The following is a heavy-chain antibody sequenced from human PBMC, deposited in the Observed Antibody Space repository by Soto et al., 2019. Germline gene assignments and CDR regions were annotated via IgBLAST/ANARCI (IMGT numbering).Heavy chain of an antibody. CDR2: ISSSSYI. D-gene: IGHD2-2*02. CDR1: GFTFSSYS. Sequence: PGGSLRLSCAASGFTFSSYSMNWVRQAPGKGLEWVSSISSSSYIYYADSVKGRFTISRDNAKNSLYLQMNSLRAEDTAVYYCAPLQPVIVVVPAAITDDAFDIWGQGTMVTVSS. V-gene: IGHV3-21*01. CDR3: APLQPVIVVVPAAITDDAFDI. J-gene: IGHJ3*02.